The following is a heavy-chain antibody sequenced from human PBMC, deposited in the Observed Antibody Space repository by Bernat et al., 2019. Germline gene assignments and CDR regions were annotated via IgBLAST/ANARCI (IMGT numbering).Heavy chain of an antibody. V-gene: IGHV3-33*01. CDR2: IWYDGSNK. CDR1: GFTFSSYG. Sequence: QVQLVESGGGVVQPGRSLRLSCAASGFTFSSYGMHWVRQAPGKGLEWVAGIWYDGSNKYYADSVKGRFTISRDNSKNTLYLQMNSLRAEDTAVYYCAREGRWLVRGIDYWGQGTLVTVSS. J-gene: IGHJ4*02. D-gene: IGHD6-19*01. CDR3: AREGRWLVRGIDY.